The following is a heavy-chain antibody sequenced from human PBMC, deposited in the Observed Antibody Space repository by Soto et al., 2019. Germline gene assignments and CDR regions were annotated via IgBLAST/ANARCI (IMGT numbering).Heavy chain of an antibody. D-gene: IGHD1-26*01. J-gene: IGHJ4*02. Sequence: TGGSLRLSCAASGFTFSSYAMSWVRQAPGKGLEWVSAISGSGGSTYYADSVKGRFTISRDNSKNTLYLQMNSLRAEDTAVYYCAKRIQYSGSCYDYWGQGTLVTVSS. V-gene: IGHV3-23*01. CDR2: ISGSGGST. CDR1: GFTFSSYA. CDR3: AKRIQYSGSCYDY.